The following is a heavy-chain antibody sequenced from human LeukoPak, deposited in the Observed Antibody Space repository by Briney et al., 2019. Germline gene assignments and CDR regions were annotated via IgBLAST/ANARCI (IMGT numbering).Heavy chain of an antibody. J-gene: IGHJ4*02. D-gene: IGHD3-10*01. CDR2: IKQDGSEK. CDR3: ARDHSGSGSYPYYFDY. V-gene: IGHV3-7*01. Sequence: GGSLRLSCAASAFTFSTYEMNWVRQAPGKGLEWEANIKQDGSEKYHVGSVKGRFTISRDNAKNSLYLQMNSLRAEDTAVYYCARDHSGSGSYPYYFDYWGQGTLVTVSS. CDR1: AFTFSTYE.